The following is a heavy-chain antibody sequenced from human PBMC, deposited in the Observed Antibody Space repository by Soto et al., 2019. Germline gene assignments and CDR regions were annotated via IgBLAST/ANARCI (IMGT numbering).Heavy chain of an antibody. CDR1: GFTFSSYS. J-gene: IGHJ4*02. Sequence: PGGSLRLSCAASGFTFSSYSMNWVRQAPGKGLEWVSYISSSSSTIYYADSVKGRFTISRDNAKNSLYLQMNSLRDEDTAVYYCARDLRDCTNGVCYNSGTRTRILDYWGQGSLVTVFS. CDR3: ARDLRDCTNGVCYNSGTRTRILDY. D-gene: IGHD2-8*01. CDR2: ISSSSSTI. V-gene: IGHV3-48*02.